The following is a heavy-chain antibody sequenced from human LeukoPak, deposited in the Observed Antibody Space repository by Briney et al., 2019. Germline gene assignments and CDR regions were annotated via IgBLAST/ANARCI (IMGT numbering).Heavy chain of an antibody. CDR2: INPSGGST. J-gene: IGHJ4*02. Sequence: GASVKVSCKASGYTFTSYYMHWVRQAPGQGLEWMGIINPSGGSTSYAQKFQGRVTMTRDTSTSTVYMELSSLRSEDTAVYYCAKVIWGGYPIPTPDYWGQGTLVTVSS. V-gene: IGHV1-46*01. D-gene: IGHD3-3*01. CDR3: AKVIWGGYPIPTPDY. CDR1: GYTFTSYY.